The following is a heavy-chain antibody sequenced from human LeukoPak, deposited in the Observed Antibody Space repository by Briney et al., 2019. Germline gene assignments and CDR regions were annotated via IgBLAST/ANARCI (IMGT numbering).Heavy chain of an antibody. Sequence: SETLSLTCTVSGGSISSSGSYWGWIRQPPGKGLEWIGSIYYSGNTYNPSLKSRVTISVDTSKNQFSLNLTSVNAADTAVYYCARVMAARREDLNWFDPWGQGTLITVSS. CDR2: IYYSGNT. D-gene: IGHD6-6*01. CDR1: GGSISSSGSY. V-gene: IGHV4-39*07. J-gene: IGHJ5*02. CDR3: ARVMAARREDLNWFDP.